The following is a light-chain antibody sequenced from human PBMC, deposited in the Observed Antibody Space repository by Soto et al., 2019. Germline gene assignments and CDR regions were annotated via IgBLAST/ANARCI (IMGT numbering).Light chain of an antibody. J-gene: IGLJ1*01. CDR3: CSYAGTYTYV. CDR1: DTNIGFYNF. Sequence: SALTQPRSVSGSPGQSVTISYTGTDTNIGFYNFVSWYQQHPDKAPHLVIYDVNKRPSGVPDRFSGSKSGKTASLTISGLQADDEADYFCCSYAGTYTYVFGTGTKVTVL. CDR2: DVN. V-gene: IGLV2-11*01.